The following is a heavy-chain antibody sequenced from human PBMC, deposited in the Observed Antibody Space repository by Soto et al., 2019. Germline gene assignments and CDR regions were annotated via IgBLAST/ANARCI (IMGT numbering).Heavy chain of an antibody. D-gene: IGHD3-10*01. CDR2: IDPSDSYT. V-gene: IGHV5-10-1*01. Sequence: PGESLKIACKGSGYSFTSYWISWFLQMPVKVLEWMERIDPSDSYTNYSPSFQGHVTISADKSISTAYLQWSSLKASDTAMYYCARGVLWFGELPPDYYYYYGMDVWGQGTTVTVSS. J-gene: IGHJ6*02. CDR1: GYSFTSYW. CDR3: ARGVLWFGELPPDYYYYYGMDV.